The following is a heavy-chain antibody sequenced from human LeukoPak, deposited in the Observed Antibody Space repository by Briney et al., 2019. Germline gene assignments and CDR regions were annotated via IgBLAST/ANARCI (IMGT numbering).Heavy chain of an antibody. CDR1: GGSFSGYY. D-gene: IGHD3-22*01. Sequence: SGTLSLTCAVYGGSFSGYYWSWIRQPPGKGLEWIGEINHSGSTNYNPSLKSRVTISVDTSKNQFSLKLSSVTAADTAVYYCARVNYDSSGYYNPYFDYWGQGTLVTVSS. J-gene: IGHJ4*02. CDR3: ARVNYDSSGYYNPYFDY. CDR2: INHSGST. V-gene: IGHV4-34*01.